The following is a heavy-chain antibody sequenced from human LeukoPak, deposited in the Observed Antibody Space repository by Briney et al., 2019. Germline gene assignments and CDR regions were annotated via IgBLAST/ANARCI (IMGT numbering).Heavy chain of an antibody. D-gene: IGHD3-22*01. CDR3: AAGEIVVITTSMDY. CDR1: GFTFSSYA. Sequence: GGSLRLSCAASGFTFSSYAMSWVRQAPGKGLEWVSAISGSGGSTYYADSVKGRFTISRDNSKNTLYLQMNSLRAEDTAVYYCAAGEIVVITTSMDYWGQGTLVTVSS. J-gene: IGHJ4*02. CDR2: ISGSGGST. V-gene: IGHV3-23*01.